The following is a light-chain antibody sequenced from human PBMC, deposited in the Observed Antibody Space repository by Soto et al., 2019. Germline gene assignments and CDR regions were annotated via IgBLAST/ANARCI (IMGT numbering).Light chain of an antibody. V-gene: IGKV1-27*01. CDR2: GAS. J-gene: IGKJ1*01. Sequence: DIQMTQSSSSLSASVGDRVTITCRASQGIRNCLAWYQQKPGKVPKLLVYGASTLQSGVPSRFSGSGSGTDFTLTISSLQPEDVATYYCQMYNSDSWTFGQGTKVDI. CDR3: QMYNSDSWT. CDR1: QGIRNC.